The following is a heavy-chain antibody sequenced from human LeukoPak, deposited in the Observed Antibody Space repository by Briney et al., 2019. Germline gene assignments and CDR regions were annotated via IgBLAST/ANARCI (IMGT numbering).Heavy chain of an antibody. D-gene: IGHD2-2*01. Sequence: PGGSLRLSRAASEFTLSSYAMSWARQGPGKGLEWVSAISGSGGSTYYADAVKGRFTISRDNSMNTLYLQMNSLRAEDTAVYYCARHHCSSASCLIDYWGQGTLVSVSS. V-gene: IGHV3-23*01. J-gene: IGHJ4*02. CDR2: ISGSGGST. CDR3: ARHHCSSASCLIDY. CDR1: EFTLSSYA.